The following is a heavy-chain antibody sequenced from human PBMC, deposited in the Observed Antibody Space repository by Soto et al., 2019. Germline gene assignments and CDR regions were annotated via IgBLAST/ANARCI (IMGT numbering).Heavy chain of an antibody. CDR1: GGSISSGGYS. CDR3: ARDGDYYDSSGYYYASAGFDY. D-gene: IGHD3-22*01. J-gene: IGHJ4*02. CDR2: IYHSGST. Sequence: SETLSLTCAVSGGSISSGGYSWSWIRQPPGKGLEWIGYIYHSGSTYYNPSLKSRVTISVDRSKNQFSLKLSSVTAADTAVYYCARDGDYYDSSGYYYASAGFDYWGQGTLVTVSS. V-gene: IGHV4-30-2*01.